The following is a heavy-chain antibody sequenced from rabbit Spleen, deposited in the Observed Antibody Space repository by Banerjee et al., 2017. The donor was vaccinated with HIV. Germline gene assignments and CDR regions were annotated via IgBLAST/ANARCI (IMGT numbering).Heavy chain of an antibody. CDR2: IDTGSSGFT. CDR3: ARDSGTSFSSYGMDL. Sequence: QEQLEESGGDLVKPEGSLTLTCTASGFSFSSSYYMCWVRQAPGKGLEWIACIDTGSSGFTYFASWAKGRFTISKTSSTTVTLQVTSLTAADTATYFCARDSGTSFSSYGMDLWGPGTLVTVS. J-gene: IGHJ6*01. V-gene: IGHV1S45*01. CDR1: GFSFSSSYY. D-gene: IGHD8-1*01.